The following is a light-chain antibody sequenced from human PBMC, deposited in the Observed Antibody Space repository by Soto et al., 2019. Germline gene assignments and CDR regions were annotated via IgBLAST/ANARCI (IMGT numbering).Light chain of an antibody. CDR1: QTISTY. CDR2: GAS. CDR3: QQYNHWPRT. J-gene: IGKJ1*01. V-gene: IGKV1-39*01. Sequence: DIQMTQSPSPLSASFLERVTLXFRASQTISTYLNWYQQKPGKAPKLLIYGASSLQSGVPSRFSGSGSGTEFTLTISSLQSEDFAVYYCQQYNHWPRTFGQGTKVDI.